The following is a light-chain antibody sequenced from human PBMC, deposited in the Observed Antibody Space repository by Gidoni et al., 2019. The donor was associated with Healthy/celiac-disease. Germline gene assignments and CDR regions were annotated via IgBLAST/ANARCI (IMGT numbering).Light chain of an antibody. CDR2: DAS. Sequence: DIQMPPSPSSLSAFVGDRVPITCQASQDISNYLHWYQQKPGKAPKLLIYDASNLETGVPSRFSGSGSGTDFTFTISSLQPEDIATYYCQQYDKHPITCGQGTRLEIK. J-gene: IGKJ5*01. V-gene: IGKV1-33*01. CDR1: QDISNY. CDR3: QQYDKHPIT.